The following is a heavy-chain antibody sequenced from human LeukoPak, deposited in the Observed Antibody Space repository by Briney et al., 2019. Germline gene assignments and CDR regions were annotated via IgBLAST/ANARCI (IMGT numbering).Heavy chain of an antibody. Sequence: PGGSLRLSCAASGFTFSSCAMSWVRQAPGKGLEWVSAISDSGAYTYYADSVKGRFTISRDNSKNTLYLQTNSLRAEDTAVYYCATLPNYSYGHPYYFDSWGQGTLVTVSS. J-gene: IGHJ4*02. V-gene: IGHV3-23*01. D-gene: IGHD5-18*01. CDR3: ATLPNYSYGHPYYFDS. CDR1: GFTFSSCA. CDR2: ISDSGAYT.